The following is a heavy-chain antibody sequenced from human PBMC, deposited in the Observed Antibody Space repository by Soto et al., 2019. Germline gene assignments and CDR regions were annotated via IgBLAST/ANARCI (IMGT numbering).Heavy chain of an antibody. Sequence: GLDLEWLALIYWDDDKRYSPSLKSRLTITKDTSKNQVVLTMTNMDPVDTATYYCAHSPYYDFWSGLNFDYWGQGTLVTVSS. J-gene: IGHJ4*02. D-gene: IGHD3-3*01. V-gene: IGHV2-5*02. CDR3: AHSPYYDFWSGLNFDY. CDR2: IYWDDDK.